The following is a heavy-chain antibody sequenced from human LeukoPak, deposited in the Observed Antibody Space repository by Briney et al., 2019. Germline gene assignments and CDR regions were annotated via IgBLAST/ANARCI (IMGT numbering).Heavy chain of an antibody. J-gene: IGHJ6*04. CDR2: ISSSSSYI. CDR3: AELGITMIGGV. V-gene: IGHV3-21*01. CDR1: GFTFSSYS. D-gene: IGHD3-10*02. Sequence: PGGSLRRSCAASGFTFSSYSMNWVRQAPGKGLEWVSSISSSSSYIYYADSVKGRFTISRDNAKNSLYLQMNSLRAEDTAVYYCAELGITMIGGVWGKGTTVIVSS.